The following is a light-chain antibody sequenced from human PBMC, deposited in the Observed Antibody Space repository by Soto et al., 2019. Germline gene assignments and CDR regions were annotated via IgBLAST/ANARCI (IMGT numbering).Light chain of an antibody. J-gene: IGLJ2*01. CDR2: EVS. V-gene: IGLV2-23*02. CDR1: SSDVGSYNL. Sequence: QSVLTQPASVSGSPGQSITISCTGTSSDVGSYNLVSWYQQHPGKAPKLVTYEVSKRPSGVSNRFSGSKSGNSASLTISGLQAEDEADYYCCSYAGSSTYVVFGAGTKVTVL. CDR3: CSYAGSSTYVV.